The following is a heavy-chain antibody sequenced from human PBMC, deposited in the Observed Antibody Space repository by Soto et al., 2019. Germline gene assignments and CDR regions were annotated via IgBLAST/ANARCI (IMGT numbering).Heavy chain of an antibody. CDR2: VHYNGNT. V-gene: IGHV4-59*13. Sequence: SETLSLTCTVSGGSISSYYWSWIRQPPGKGLEWVGFVHYNGNTNYNPSLKSRVTISLDTSKNHFSLRLNSVTAADTAVYYCARELGSSGWPFDLWGQGILVTVSS. CDR1: GGSISSYY. CDR3: ARELGSSGWPFDL. J-gene: IGHJ4*02. D-gene: IGHD6-19*01.